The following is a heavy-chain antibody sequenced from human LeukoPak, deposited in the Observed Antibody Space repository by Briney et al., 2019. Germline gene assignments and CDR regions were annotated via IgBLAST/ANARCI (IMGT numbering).Heavy chain of an antibody. CDR1: GGSISSSSYC. CDR3: VAYDSENYRAYFDS. V-gene: IGHV4-39*07. J-gene: IGHJ4*02. Sequence: PSETLSLTCTVSGGSISSSSYCWGWVRQPPGKGLEWIASIYYSGSKTFYNPSLKSRVTISGDTSNNQFSLNLNSVTAADTAVFYCVAYDSENYRAYFDSWGQVIMVTVSS. D-gene: IGHD3-10*01. CDR2: IYYSGSKT.